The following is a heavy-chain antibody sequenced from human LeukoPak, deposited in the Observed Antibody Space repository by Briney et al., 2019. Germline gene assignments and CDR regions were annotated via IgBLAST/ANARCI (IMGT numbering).Heavy chain of an antibody. V-gene: IGHV4-59*11. CDR3: ATSAYYSHMDV. CDR1: GGSINSQY. Sequence: SSETLSLTCTVSGGSINSQYWNWIRQPPGEGLEWIGNIYYSGSSDYNPSLKSRVTISVDTSKNQFSLNLSSVTAADTAVYYCATSAYYSHMDVWGNGTTVTVSS. J-gene: IGHJ6*03. CDR2: IYYSGSS.